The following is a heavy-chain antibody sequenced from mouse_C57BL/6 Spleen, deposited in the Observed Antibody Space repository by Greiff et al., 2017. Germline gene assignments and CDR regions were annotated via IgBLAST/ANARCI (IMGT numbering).Heavy chain of an antibody. V-gene: IGHV1-54*01. CDR3: ARSGGFPAWFAY. D-gene: IGHD3-1*01. CDR2: INPGSGGT. Sequence: QVQLQQSGAELVRPGTSVKVSCKASGYAFTNYLIEWVKQRPGQGLEWIGVINPGSGGTNYNEKFKGKATLTADKSSSTAYMQLSSLTSEDSAVYFCARSGGFPAWFAYWGQGTLVTVSA. J-gene: IGHJ3*01. CDR1: GYAFTNYL.